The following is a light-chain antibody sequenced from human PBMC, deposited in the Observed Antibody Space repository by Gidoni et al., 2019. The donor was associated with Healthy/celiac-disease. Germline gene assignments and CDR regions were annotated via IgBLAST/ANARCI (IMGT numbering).Light chain of an antibody. V-gene: IGKV3-15*01. CDR2: DAS. J-gene: IGKJ1*01. CDR3: QEYNDWPPWT. CDR1: QSVSSN. Sequence: LSCRASQSVSSNLAWYQQKPGQAPRLLIYDASTRATGIPGRFSGSGSGTEFTLTINSLQSEDFAVYYCQEYNDWPPWTFGQGTKVEIK.